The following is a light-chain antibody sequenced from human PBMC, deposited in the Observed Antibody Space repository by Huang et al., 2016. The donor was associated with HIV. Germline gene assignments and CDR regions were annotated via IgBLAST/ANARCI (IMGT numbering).Light chain of an antibody. V-gene: IGKV3-20*01. CDR1: QNVGSSY. CDR3: QQYGDPLT. CDR2: GAS. J-gene: IGKJ4*01. Sequence: IILTQSPGTLSLSPGERATLSCKASQNVGSSYLAWYQQKPGQAPILLIYGASSRASGIPDMFSGRGSGIDFTLTISRLEPDDFAMYYCQQYGDPLTFGGGTKVEIK.